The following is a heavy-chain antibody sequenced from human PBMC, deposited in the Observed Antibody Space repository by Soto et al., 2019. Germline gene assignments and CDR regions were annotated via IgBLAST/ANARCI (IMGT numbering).Heavy chain of an antibody. CDR3: AKNKLDSYYSYMDF. D-gene: IGHD6-13*01. J-gene: IGHJ6*03. CDR1: GFTFSSYA. Sequence: PGGSLRLSCAASGFTFSSYAMSWVRQAPGKGLEWVSAISGSGGSTYYADSVKGRFTISRDNSKNTLYLQMNSLRAEDTAVYYSAKNKLDSYYSYMDFWGKGTTVTVS. V-gene: IGHV3-23*01. CDR2: ISGSGGST.